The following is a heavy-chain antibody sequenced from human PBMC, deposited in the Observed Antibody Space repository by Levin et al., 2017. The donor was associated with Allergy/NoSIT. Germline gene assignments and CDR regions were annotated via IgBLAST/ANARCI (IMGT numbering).Heavy chain of an antibody. CDR1: GFTFSYYS. V-gene: IGHV3-21*01. D-gene: IGHD3-22*01. CDR2: ISPNSNYI. Sequence: PGGSLRLSCAASGFTFSYYSLNWVRQAPGEGLEWVSSISPNSNYIYYADSLKGRFTISRDNAKSSVFLQMNSLRAEDTALYYCARSGSPDYWGQGTLVTVSS. CDR3: ARSGSPDY. J-gene: IGHJ4*02.